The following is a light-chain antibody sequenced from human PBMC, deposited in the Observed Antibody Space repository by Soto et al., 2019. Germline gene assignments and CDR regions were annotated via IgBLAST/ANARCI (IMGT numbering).Light chain of an antibody. CDR2: LNSDGSH. Sequence: QLVLTQSPSASASLGASVKLTCTLNSGHSGYAIAWHQQQPEKGPRYLMKLNSDGSHSKGDGIPDRFSGSSSGAERYLTISSLQSEDEADYYCQTWGTGVVVFGGGTKLTVL. CDR3: QTWGTGVVV. CDR1: SGHSGYA. V-gene: IGLV4-69*01. J-gene: IGLJ2*01.